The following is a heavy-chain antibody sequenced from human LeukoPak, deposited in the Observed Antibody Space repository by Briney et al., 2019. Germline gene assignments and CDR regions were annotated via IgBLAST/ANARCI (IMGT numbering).Heavy chain of an antibody. J-gene: IGHJ4*02. V-gene: IGHV1-2*02. Sequence: ASVKVSCKASGYTFTGYYMHWVRQAPGQGLEWMGWINPNSGGTNYAQKFQGRVTMTRDTSISTAYIELSRLRSDDTAVYYCARDWPGEWLSLYYWGQGTLVTVSS. CDR3: ARDWPGEWLSLYY. CDR1: GYTFTGYY. D-gene: IGHD3-3*01. CDR2: INPNSGGT.